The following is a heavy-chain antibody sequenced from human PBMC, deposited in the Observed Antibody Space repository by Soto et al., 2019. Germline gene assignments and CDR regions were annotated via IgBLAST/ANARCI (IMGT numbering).Heavy chain of an antibody. Sequence: QITLKESSPTLEKPTETLTLTCTFSGFSLNTAGAGVGWIRQPPGKALEWLVVIYWDDDKRSSPSLKNRLTITKDTSKNQVVLTMTDMDPADTATYYCAHRHPSGPVAGDYTKNEYFDYWGQGTLVAVAS. CDR3: AHRHPSGPVAGDYTKNEYFDY. CDR1: GFSLNTAGAG. V-gene: IGHV2-5*02. D-gene: IGHD4-17*01. J-gene: IGHJ4*02. CDR2: IYWDDDK.